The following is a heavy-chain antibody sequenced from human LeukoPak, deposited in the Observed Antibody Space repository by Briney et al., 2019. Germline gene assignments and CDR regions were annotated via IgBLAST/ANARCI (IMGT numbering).Heavy chain of an antibody. CDR1: GGSISSSAYH. CDR2: INYGGNT. Sequence: SETLSLTCTVSGGSISSSAYHWGWIRQPPGKGLEWIGTINYGGNTYYNLSLKSRVIIFLDTSKNQFSLKLSSVTATDTGVYYCARGYSTSLEYLYYMDVWGKGTTVTVSS. CDR3: ARGYSTSLEYLYYMDV. J-gene: IGHJ6*03. D-gene: IGHD4-11*01. V-gene: IGHV4-39*01.